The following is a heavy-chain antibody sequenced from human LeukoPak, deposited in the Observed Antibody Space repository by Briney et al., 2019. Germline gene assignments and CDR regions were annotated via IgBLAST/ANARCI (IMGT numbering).Heavy chain of an antibody. CDR3: ARDEYCSGGSCYSGDY. CDR2: INPNSGGT. CDR1: GYTFTSYG. V-gene: IGHV1-2*06. J-gene: IGHJ4*02. D-gene: IGHD2-15*01. Sequence: ASVKVSCKASGYTFTSYGISWVRQAPGQGLEWMGRINPNSGGTNYAQKFQGRVTMTRDTSISTAYMELSRLRSDDTAVYYCARDEYCSGGSCYSGDYWGQGTLVTVSS.